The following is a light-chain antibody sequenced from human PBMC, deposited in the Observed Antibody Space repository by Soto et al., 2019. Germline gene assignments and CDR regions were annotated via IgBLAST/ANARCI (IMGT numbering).Light chain of an antibody. V-gene: IGLV1-40*01. Sequence: QSVLTQPPSVSGAPGQRGTISCTGSSSNIGAGYDVHWYQQLPGTAPKLLIYGNSNRPSGVPDRFSGSKSGTSASLAITGLQAEEEADYYCQSYDSSLSAWVFGGGTKVTVL. CDR1: SSNIGAGYD. J-gene: IGLJ3*02. CDR3: QSYDSSLSAWV. CDR2: GNS.